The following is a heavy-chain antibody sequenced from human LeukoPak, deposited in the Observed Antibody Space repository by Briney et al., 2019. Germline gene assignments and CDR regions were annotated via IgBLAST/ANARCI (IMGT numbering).Heavy chain of an antibody. V-gene: IGHV4-34*01. CDR1: GGSFSGYY. D-gene: IGHD3-16*01. CDR3: ARLPRGLIRSY. J-gene: IGHJ4*02. Sequence: SETLSLTCAVYGGSFSGYYWSWIRQPPGKGLEWIGEINHSGSTNYNPSLKSRVTISVDTSNNQFSLTMASVTAADTAVYYCARLPRGLIRSYWGQGTLVTVFS. CDR2: INHSGST.